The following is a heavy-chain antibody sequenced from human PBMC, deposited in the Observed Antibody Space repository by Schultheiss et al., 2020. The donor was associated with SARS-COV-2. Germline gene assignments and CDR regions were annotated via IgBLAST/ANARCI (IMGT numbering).Heavy chain of an antibody. CDR3: AREDIVATIGIDY. J-gene: IGHJ4*02. CDR1: GFTFSSYG. V-gene: IGHV3-7*01. Sequence: GGSLRLSCAASGFTFSSYGMHWVRQAPGKGLEWVANIKQDGSEKYYVDSVKGRFTISRDNAKNSLYLQMNSLRAEDTAVYYCAREDIVATIGIDYWGQGTLVTVSS. CDR2: IKQDGSEK. D-gene: IGHD5-12*01.